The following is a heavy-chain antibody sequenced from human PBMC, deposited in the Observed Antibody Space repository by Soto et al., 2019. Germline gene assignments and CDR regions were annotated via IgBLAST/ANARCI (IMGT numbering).Heavy chain of an antibody. CDR1: GFTFSSYA. CDR3: AKDSSIYYYDSSGYSLLRDY. J-gene: IGHJ4*02. CDR2: ISGSGGST. V-gene: IGHV3-23*01. D-gene: IGHD3-22*01. Sequence: PGGSLRLSCAASGFTFSSYAMSWVRQAPGKGLEWVSAISGSGGSTYYADSVKGRFTISRDNSKNTLYLQMNSLRAEDTAVYYCAKDSSIYYYDSSGYSLLRDYWGQGTLVTVSS.